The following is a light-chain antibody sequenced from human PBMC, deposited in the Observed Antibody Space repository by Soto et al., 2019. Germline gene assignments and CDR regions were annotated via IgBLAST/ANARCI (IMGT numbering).Light chain of an antibody. CDR3: QQYNNWPRT. Sequence: EIVMTQSPATLSVSPGERATLSCRASQSITGNLTWYQQKPGQAPRLLIYDASTRATGMPARFSGSGSGTEFTLTISSLQSEDFAVYYCQQYNNWPRTFGGGTKVEIK. CDR2: DAS. CDR1: QSITGN. V-gene: IGKV3-15*01. J-gene: IGKJ4*01.